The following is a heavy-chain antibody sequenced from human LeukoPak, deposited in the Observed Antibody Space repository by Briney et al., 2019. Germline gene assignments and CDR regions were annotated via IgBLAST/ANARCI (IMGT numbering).Heavy chain of an antibody. J-gene: IGHJ4*02. CDR2: INPNSGGT. Sequence: GASVKVSCKASGYTFIGHYIHWVRQAPGQGLEWMGWINPNSGGTKYAQKFQGRVTMTRDTSISTAYMELSKLRSDDTAVYSCARDYGFYSGLYFFDYWGQGTLVTVSS. CDR1: GYTFIGHY. CDR3: ARDYGFYSGLYFFDY. D-gene: IGHD1-26*01. V-gene: IGHV1-2*02.